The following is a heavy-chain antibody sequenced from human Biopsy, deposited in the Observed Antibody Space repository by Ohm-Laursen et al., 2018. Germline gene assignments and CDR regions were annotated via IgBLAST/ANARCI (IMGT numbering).Heavy chain of an antibody. CDR2: IYHSGTT. V-gene: IGHV4-31*03. Sequence: SQTLSLTCTVSGVSISVDGYYWAWIRQLPGKGLDWIGYIYHSGTTYYNPSLKSRLTMSVDTSKNEFSLRLRSVTAADTAVYFCATFRASWGTTQGGDYWGQGTLVTVSS. CDR1: GVSISVDGYY. CDR3: ATFRASWGTTQGGDY. J-gene: IGHJ4*02. D-gene: IGHD3-10*01.